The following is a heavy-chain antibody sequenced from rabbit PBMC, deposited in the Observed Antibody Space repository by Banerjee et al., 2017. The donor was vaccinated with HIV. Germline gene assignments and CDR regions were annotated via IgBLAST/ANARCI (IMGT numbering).Heavy chain of an antibody. CDR3: ARDRDGMNFYLNL. D-gene: IGHD5-1*01. J-gene: IGHJ4*01. V-gene: IGHV1S45*01. CDR2: IYAGSSGST. CDR1: GFSFSNKYV. Sequence: QEQLEESGGDLVKPEGSLTLTCTASGFSFSNKYVMCWVRQAPGKGLEWIACIYAGSSGSTYYATWAKGRFTISKTSSTTVTLQMTSLTAADTATYFCARDRDGMNFYLNLWGPGTLVTVS.